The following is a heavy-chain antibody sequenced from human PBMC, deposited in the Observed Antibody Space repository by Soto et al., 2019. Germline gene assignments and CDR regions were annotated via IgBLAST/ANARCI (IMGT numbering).Heavy chain of an antibody. Sequence: GASVKVSCKASGGTFSSYAISWVRQAPGQGLEWMGGINPKDGETIYAQKFQGRVTMTEDTSTDTAYMELSSLRSEDTAVYYCATEGRTNTIFGVVSHNWFDPWGQGTLVTVSS. D-gene: IGHD3-3*01. V-gene: IGHV1-24*01. CDR2: INPKDGET. CDR1: GGTFSSYA. CDR3: ATEGRTNTIFGVVSHNWFDP. J-gene: IGHJ5*02.